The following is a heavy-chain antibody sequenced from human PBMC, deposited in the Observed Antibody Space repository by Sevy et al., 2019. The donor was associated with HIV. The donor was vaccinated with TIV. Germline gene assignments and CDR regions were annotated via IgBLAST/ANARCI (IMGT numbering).Heavy chain of an antibody. V-gene: IGHV3-7*01. CDR3: ARGNWGVSDYYYYGMDV. Sequence: GGSLRLSCAASGFTFSSYWMSWVRQAPGKGLEWVANIKQDGSEKYYVDSVKGRFTISRDNAKNSQYLQMNSLRAEDTAVYYCARGNWGVSDYYYYGMDVWGQGTTVTVSS. CDR1: GFTFSSYW. J-gene: IGHJ6*02. CDR2: IKQDGSEK. D-gene: IGHD7-27*01.